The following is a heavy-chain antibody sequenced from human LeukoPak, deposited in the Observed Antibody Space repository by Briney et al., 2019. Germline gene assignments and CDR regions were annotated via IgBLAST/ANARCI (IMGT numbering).Heavy chain of an antibody. Sequence: ASVKVSCKASGDSSRTNAIAWVRQAPGQRPEWMGWISAGSGNTKYSQKFQDRVIVSRDTAASTVYMELSSLRSEDTAVYFCARERDDDAFDIWGQGTLVSVSS. CDR2: ISAGSGNT. CDR3: ARERDDDAFDI. J-gene: IGHJ3*02. V-gene: IGHV1-3*01. CDR1: GDSSRTNA. D-gene: IGHD1-1*01.